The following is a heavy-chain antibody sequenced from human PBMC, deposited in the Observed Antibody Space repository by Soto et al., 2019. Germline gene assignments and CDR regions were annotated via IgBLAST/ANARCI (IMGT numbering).Heavy chain of an antibody. CDR2: TYYRSKWYN. CDR3: ARGTDSSFDS. Sequence: SQTRSLTCAISGDSVSSNSAAWNWIRQSPARGLEWLGRTYYRSKWYNDYVVSMKSRISINPDTSKNQFSLQLNSVTPEDTAVYYCARGTDSSFDSWGQGSPVTVSS. CDR1: GDSVSSNSAA. D-gene: IGHD1-1*01. V-gene: IGHV6-1*01. J-gene: IGHJ4*02.